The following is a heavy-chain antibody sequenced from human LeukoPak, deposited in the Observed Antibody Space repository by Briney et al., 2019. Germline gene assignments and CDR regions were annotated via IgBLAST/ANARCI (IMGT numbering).Heavy chain of an antibody. CDR1: GFTVSSNY. D-gene: IGHD1-26*01. CDR2: LYSDGTT. CDR3: AKDRTVGASYWYFDL. Sequence: PGGSLRLSCAASGFTVSSNYMSWVRQAPGKGLEWVSVLYSDGTTYYADSVKGRFTISRDSSRNTLFLHMNTLRAEDTAIYYCAKDRTVGASYWYFDLWGRGTLVTVSS. V-gene: IGHV3-53*01. J-gene: IGHJ2*01.